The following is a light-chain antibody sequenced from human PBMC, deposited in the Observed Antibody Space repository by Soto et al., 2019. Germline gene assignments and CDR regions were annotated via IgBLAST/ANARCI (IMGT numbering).Light chain of an antibody. CDR2: GAS. J-gene: IGKJ4*01. CDR1: QSVSSSY. Sequence: EIVLTQSPGTLSLSPGERATLSCRASQSVSSSYLAWYQQKPGQAPRLLIYGASSRATGIPDRFSGRGSGTDFTLTISRLEPEDFAVYYCQQFGTSPLTFXGGTKVDIK. V-gene: IGKV3-20*01. CDR3: QQFGTSPLT.